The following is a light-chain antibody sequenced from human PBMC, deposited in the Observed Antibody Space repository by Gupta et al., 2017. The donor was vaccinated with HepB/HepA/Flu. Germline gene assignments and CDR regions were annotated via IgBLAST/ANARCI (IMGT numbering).Light chain of an antibody. CDR1: SSDVGGYNY. J-gene: IGLJ2*01. V-gene: IGLV2-11*01. Sequence: SALTQPRSVSGSPGQSVTISCTGPSSDVGGYNYVSWYQQHPGKAPKLMIYDVSKRPSGVPDRFSGSKSGTTASLTISGLQAGDEADYYCCSYAGSYTFNVVFGGGTKLTVL. CDR2: DVS. CDR3: CSYAGSYTFNVV.